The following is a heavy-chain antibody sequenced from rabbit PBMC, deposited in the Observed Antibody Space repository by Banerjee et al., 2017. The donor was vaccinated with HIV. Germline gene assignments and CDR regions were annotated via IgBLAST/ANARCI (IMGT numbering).Heavy chain of an antibody. CDR2: IYGGSSGST. J-gene: IGHJ4*01. Sequence: QEQLEESGGDLVKPEGSLTLTCTASGFSFSSSYWICWVRQAPGKGLEWIACIYGGSSGSTYYASWAKGRFTISKTSSTTVTLQMTSLTAADTATYFCARDLAGVTGWNFGLWGPGTLVT. CDR3: ARDLAGVTGWNFGL. CDR1: GFSFSSSYW. D-gene: IGHD4-1*01. V-gene: IGHV1S45*01.